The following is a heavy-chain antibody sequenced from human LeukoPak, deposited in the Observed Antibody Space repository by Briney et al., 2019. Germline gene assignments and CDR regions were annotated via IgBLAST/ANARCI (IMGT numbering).Heavy chain of an antibody. CDR2: IYHSGST. CDR1: GYSISSGYY. D-gene: IGHD2-2*02. V-gene: IGHV4-38-2*01. CDR3: ARLPYCSSTSCYTSHHYYYYMDV. Sequence: SETLSLTCAVSGYSISSGYYWGWIRQPPGKGLEWIGGIYHSGSTYYNPSLKSRVTISVDTSKNQFSLKLSSVTAADTAVYYCARLPYCSSTSCYTSHHYYYYMDVWGKGTTVTVSS. J-gene: IGHJ6*03.